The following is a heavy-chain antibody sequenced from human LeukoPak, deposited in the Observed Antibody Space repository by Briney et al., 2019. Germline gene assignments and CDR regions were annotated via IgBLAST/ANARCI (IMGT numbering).Heavy chain of an antibody. D-gene: IGHD6-19*01. CDR1: GFSFRSYS. Sequence: TGGSLRLSCAASGFSFRSYSMNWVRQGPGKGLEWVAFIRYDGSDKYYAESVKGRFTISRDNSKNTLYLQMNSLRAEDTAVYYCAKSIAVAGLAGGRTFDYWGQGTLVTVSS. J-gene: IGHJ4*02. CDR3: AKSIAVAGLAGGRTFDY. V-gene: IGHV3-30*02. CDR2: IRYDGSDK.